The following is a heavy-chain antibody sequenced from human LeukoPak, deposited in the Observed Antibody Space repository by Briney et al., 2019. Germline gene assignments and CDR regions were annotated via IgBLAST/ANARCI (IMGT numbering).Heavy chain of an antibody. CDR3: ARHGISSGYYRYYYYGMDV. J-gene: IGHJ6*02. Sequence: GASLQISCKGSGYSFTSYWIGWVRQMPGKGLEWMGIIYPGDSDTRYSPSFQGQVTISADKSISTAYLQWSSLKASDTAMYYCARHGISSGYYRYYYYGMDVWGQGTTVTVSS. V-gene: IGHV5-51*01. D-gene: IGHD3-22*01. CDR2: IYPGDSDT. CDR1: GYSFTSYW.